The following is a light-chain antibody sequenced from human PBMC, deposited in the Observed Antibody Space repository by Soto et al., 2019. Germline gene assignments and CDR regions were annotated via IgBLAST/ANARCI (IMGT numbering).Light chain of an antibody. V-gene: IGKV1-39*01. CDR1: QSISSY. Sequence: DIQMPQSPSSLAASVGDRVTITCRARQSISSYLNWYQQKPGKAPKLLIYAASSLQSGVPSRFSGSGSGTDFTLTSSSLQPEDFPTYYCQQSYSTPYTFGQGTKLEIK. J-gene: IGKJ2*01. CDR2: AAS. CDR3: QQSYSTPYT.